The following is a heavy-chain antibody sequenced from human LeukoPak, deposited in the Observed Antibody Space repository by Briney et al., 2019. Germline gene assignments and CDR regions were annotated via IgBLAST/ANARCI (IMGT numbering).Heavy chain of an antibody. V-gene: IGHV3-30*18. CDR1: GFTFSSYG. J-gene: IGHJ6*03. CDR3: AKGESSSSRYYYYYMDV. CDR2: ISYDGSNK. Sequence: GRSLRLSCAASGFTFSSYGMHWVRQAPGKGLEWGAVISYDGSNKYYADSVKGRFTISRDNSKNTLYLQMNSLKAEDTAVYYCAKGESSSSRYYYYYMDVWGKGTTVTVSS. D-gene: IGHD6-6*01.